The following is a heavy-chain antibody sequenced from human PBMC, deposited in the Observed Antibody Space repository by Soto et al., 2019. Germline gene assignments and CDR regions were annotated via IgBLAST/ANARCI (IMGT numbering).Heavy chain of an antibody. CDR1: GFTFQNFA. Sequence: EVQLVESGGGFVQPGRSLTLACATSGFTFQNFAMHWVRQAPGKGLIWVSSINWNSRTILYADSVKGRFPISRDNATSSLYLQMNSLRVEDTALYYCVKDFSGYTHGVRAFEIWGQGTMVTVSS. CDR2: INWNSRTI. J-gene: IGHJ3*02. CDR3: VKDFSGYTHGVRAFEI. V-gene: IGHV3-9*01. D-gene: IGHD5-18*01.